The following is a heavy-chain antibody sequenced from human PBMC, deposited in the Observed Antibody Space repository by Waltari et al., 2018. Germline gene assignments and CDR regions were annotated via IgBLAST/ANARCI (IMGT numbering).Heavy chain of an antibody. CDR3: SRVILVRGVLSYYFDY. J-gene: IGHJ4*02. Sequence: EVQLVESGVGLVQPGWSLRLSCTTSGFSFGDYAMSWLRQAPGKGQEWVGFIRSKAYGGTTEHSASVKGRFLISRDDSKSIVYLQMNSLKTEDTAVYYCSRVILVRGVLSYYFDYWGQGTLVTVSS. CDR1: GFSFGDYA. V-gene: IGHV3-49*03. D-gene: IGHD3-10*01. CDR2: IRSKAYGGTT.